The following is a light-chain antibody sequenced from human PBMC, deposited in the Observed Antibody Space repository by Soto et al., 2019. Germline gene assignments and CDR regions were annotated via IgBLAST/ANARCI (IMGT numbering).Light chain of an antibody. CDR3: ISYSASNSWV. J-gene: IGLJ3*02. Sequence: QSALTQPASVSGSPGQSITLSCTGTSTDLDSSIFVSWYQQHSGKAPKVVIYEVTNRPSGVSNRFSGAKSGSTASLTLSVLQADYEASYFCISYSASNSWVFGGGTKLTVL. CDR1: STDLDSSIF. CDR2: EVT. V-gene: IGLV2-14*01.